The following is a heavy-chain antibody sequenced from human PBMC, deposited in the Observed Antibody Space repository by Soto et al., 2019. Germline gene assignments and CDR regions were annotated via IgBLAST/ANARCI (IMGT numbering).Heavy chain of an antibody. CDR1: GGSISSGDYY. V-gene: IGHV4-30-4*01. Sequence: SETLSLTCTVSGGSISSGDYYWSWIRQPPGKGLEWIGYIYYSGSTYYNPSLKSRVTISVDTSKNQFSLKLSSVTAADTAVYYCARAKGDGYNSPLDYWGQGTLVTVS. D-gene: IGHD5-12*01. CDR3: ARAKGDGYNSPLDY. CDR2: IYYSGST. J-gene: IGHJ4*02.